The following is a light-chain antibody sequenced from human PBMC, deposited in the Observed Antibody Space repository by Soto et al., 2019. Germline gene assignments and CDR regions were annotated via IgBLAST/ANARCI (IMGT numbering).Light chain of an antibody. J-gene: IGLJ3*02. CDR2: GNN. CDR3: CSYAGSYTWV. V-gene: IGLV1-40*01. CDR1: SANIGTGYD. Sequence: QSVLTQPPSVSGAPGQRVTISCTGGSANIGTGYDVHWYQQVPGTAPKLLIYGNNNRPSGIPDRFSGSKSDTSASLAIAGLQAEDEADYYCCSYAGSYTWVFGGGTKLTVL.